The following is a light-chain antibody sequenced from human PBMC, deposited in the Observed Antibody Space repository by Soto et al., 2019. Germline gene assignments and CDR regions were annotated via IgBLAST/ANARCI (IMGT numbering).Light chain of an antibody. V-gene: IGLV2-8*01. CDR3: KSYAGSNTYV. CDR1: KSDIGVYDF. CDR2: EDV. J-gene: IGLJ1*01. Sequence: QSALTQPPSASGSPGQSVTISCTGTKSDIGVYDFVSWYQHQPGKAPRLIIYEDVQRPSGVPDRFSASKSGNTASLTVSGLEAEDEDYYFCKSYAGSNTYVFGSGTKLTVL.